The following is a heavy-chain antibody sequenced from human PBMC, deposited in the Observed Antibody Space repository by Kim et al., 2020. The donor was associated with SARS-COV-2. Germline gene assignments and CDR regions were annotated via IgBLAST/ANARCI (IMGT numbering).Heavy chain of an antibody. Sequence: ASVKVSCKASGYTFTSYGISWVRQAPGQGLEWMGWISAYNGNTNYAQKLQGRVTMTTDTSTSTAHMELRSLRSDDTAVYYCAREGGSGWLGRSALDPWGQGTLVTVSS. CDR2: ISAYNGNT. CDR1: GYTFTSYG. CDR3: AREGGSGWLGRSALDP. J-gene: IGHJ5*02. V-gene: IGHV1-18*01. D-gene: IGHD6-19*01.